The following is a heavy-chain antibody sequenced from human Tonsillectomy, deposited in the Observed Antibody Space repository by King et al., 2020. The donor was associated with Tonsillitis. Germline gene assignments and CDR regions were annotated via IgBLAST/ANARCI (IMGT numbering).Heavy chain of an antibody. CDR3: AGVTGYCSSTSCYISDAFDI. CDR2: IYYSGST. CDR1: GGSISSYY. J-gene: IGHJ3*02. D-gene: IGHD2-2*02. V-gene: IGHV4-59*01. Sequence: QLQESGPGLVKPSETLSLTCTVSGGSISSYYWSWIRQPPGKGLEWVGYIYYSGSTNYNPSLKSRVTISVDTSKNQFSLKLSSVTAPDTAVYYCAGVTGYCSSTSCYISDAFDICGQGAMVTVSS.